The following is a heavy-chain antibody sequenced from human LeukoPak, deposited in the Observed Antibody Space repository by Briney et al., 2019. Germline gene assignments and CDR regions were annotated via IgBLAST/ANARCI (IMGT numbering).Heavy chain of an antibody. J-gene: IGHJ3*02. CDR3: ARDKGLPQAFDI. V-gene: IGHV4-59*01. CDR1: GGSISSSY. CDR2: ISYSETT. Sequence: SETLSLTCTVSGGSISSSYWSWIRQPPGKGLEYIGYISYSETTSYNPSLKSRVTISVDTPKNQFSLKLTSVTAADTAVYYCARDKGLPQAFDIWGQGTMVTVSS. D-gene: IGHD5/OR15-5a*01.